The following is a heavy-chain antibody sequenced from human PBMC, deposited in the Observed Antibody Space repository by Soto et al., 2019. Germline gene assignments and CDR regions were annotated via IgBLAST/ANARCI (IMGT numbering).Heavy chain of an antibody. CDR1: GGTFSNSV. Sequence: GASVKVSCKGSGGTFSNSVISWVRQAPGQGLEWMGGIIPIFDTTNYAQKFQDRVIITRDTSASTAYMDLSSLRSEDTAVYYCARGIATGQLDPWGQGTLVTVSS. CDR3: ARGIATGQLDP. J-gene: IGHJ5*02. D-gene: IGHD2-15*01. V-gene: IGHV1-69*05. CDR2: IIPIFDTT.